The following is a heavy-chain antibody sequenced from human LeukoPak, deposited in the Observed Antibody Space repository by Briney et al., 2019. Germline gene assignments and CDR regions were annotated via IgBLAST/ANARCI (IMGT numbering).Heavy chain of an antibody. V-gene: IGHV5-51*01. D-gene: IGHD1-1*01. J-gene: IGHJ3*02. CDR1: GYSFTSYW. CDR3: ASHANDRTAFDI. Sequence: GESLKISCKGSGYSFTSYWIGWVRRMPGKGLEWMGLIYPDDSDTRYSPSFRGQVTISADKSINTAYLQWNSLKASDTAMYYCASHANDRTAFDIWGQGTMVRVSS. CDR2: IYPDDSDT.